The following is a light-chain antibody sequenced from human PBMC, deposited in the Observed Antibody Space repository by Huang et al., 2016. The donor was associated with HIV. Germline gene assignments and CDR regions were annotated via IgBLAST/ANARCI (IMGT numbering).Light chain of an antibody. CDR3: QQRSNWPLT. Sequence: EIVLTQSPATLSLSAGERATLSCRASQSVSSYLAWYQQKPGQAPRLLISDASDRATGIPTRFSGSGSGTDFTLTISSLDLEDNGVYYCQQRSNWPLTFGGGTKVEIK. V-gene: IGKV3-11*01. CDR2: DAS. J-gene: IGKJ4*01. CDR1: QSVSSY.